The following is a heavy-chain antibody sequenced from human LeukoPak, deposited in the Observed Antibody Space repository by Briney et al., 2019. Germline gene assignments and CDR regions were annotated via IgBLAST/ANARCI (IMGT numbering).Heavy chain of an antibody. Sequence: SETLSLTCTVSGGSISSYYWSWIRQPPGKGLEWIGYIYYSGSTNYNPSLKSRVTISVDTSKNQFSLKLSSVTAADTAVYYCARDRPSNYDILTGYTRRYYYYYMDVWGKGTTVTISS. CDR2: IYYSGST. CDR3: ARDRPSNYDILTGYTRRYYYYYMDV. J-gene: IGHJ6*03. V-gene: IGHV4-59*01. D-gene: IGHD3-9*01. CDR1: GGSISSYY.